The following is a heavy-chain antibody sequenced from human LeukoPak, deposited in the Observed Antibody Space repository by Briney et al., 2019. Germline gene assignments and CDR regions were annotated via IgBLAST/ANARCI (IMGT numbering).Heavy chain of an antibody. CDR2: IIPIFGTA. D-gene: IGHD3-3*01. J-gene: IGHJ3*02. V-gene: IGHV1-69*13. CDR3: ARGGYDFWNGAFDI. Sequence: ASVKVSCKASGGTFSSYAISWVRQAPGQGLEWMGGIIPIFGTANYAQKFQGRATITADESTSTAYMELSSLRSEDTAVYYCARGGYDFWNGAFDIWGQGTMVTVSS. CDR1: GGTFSSYA.